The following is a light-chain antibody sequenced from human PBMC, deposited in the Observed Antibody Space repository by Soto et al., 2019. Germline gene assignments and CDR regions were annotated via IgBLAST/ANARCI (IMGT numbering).Light chain of an antibody. J-gene: IGLJ3*02. CDR3: CSYAGSYTLV. V-gene: IGLV2-11*01. CDR2: DVS. CDR1: SSDVGGYNY. Sequence: QSVLTQPSSVSGSPGQSVTISCTGTSSDVGGYNYVSWYQQHPGKAPKLMIYDVSKRPSGVPDRFSGSKSGNTASLTISGLQAEDGADYYCCSYAGSYTLVFGGGTQLPS.